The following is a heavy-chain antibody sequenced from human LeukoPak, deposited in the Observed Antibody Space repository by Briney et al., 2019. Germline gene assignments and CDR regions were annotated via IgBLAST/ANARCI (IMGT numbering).Heavy chain of an antibody. CDR3: ARGSPYGVFDY. V-gene: IGHV4-59*12. Sequence: SETLSLTCTVSGGSISSYYWSWIRQPSGKGLEWIGSIYYSGSTYYNPSLKSRVTISVDTSKNQFSLKLSSVTAADTAVYYCARGSPYGVFDYWGQGTLVTVSS. CDR2: IYYSGST. CDR1: GGSISSYY. D-gene: IGHD4-17*01. J-gene: IGHJ4*02.